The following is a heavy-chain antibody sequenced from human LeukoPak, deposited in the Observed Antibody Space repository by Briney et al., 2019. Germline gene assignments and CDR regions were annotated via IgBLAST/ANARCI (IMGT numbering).Heavy chain of an antibody. CDR1: GFNFRAYS. Sequence: GGSLGLSCAASGFNFRAYSLNCVRQSPGKGLEWISYIGGGGDAIYYADSVRGRFTISRDNAENSVYLQMNSLRVEDTAVYYCVRGGQGLGDYFDYWGQGTLVTVSS. D-gene: IGHD3/OR15-3a*01. J-gene: IGHJ4*02. V-gene: IGHV3-48*04. CDR2: IGGGGDAI. CDR3: VRGGQGLGDYFDY.